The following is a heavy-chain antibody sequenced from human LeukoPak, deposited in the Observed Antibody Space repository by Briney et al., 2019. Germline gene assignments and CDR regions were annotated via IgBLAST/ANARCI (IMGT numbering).Heavy chain of an antibody. CDR1: GFTFSSYG. V-gene: IGHV3-30*02. Sequence: PGGSLRLSCAASGFTFSSYGMHWVRQAPGKGLEWVAFIRYDGSNKYYADSVKGRFTISRDNAKNSLYLQMNSLRAEDTAVYYCARDIGRQLGYYYGMDVWGQGTTVTVSS. D-gene: IGHD6-6*01. CDR2: IRYDGSNK. CDR3: ARDIGRQLGYYYGMDV. J-gene: IGHJ6*02.